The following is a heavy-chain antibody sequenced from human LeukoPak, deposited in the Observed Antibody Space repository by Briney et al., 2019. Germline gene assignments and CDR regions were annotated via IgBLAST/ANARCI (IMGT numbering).Heavy chain of an antibody. Sequence: PGGSLRLSCAASGFSFSSYAFHWVRQAPGKGLEWVAVISYDGTNQYYADSVKGRLTISRDNSKNTLYLQMNSLRDEDTSVYYCARDSRLSRWRGTSDYWGQGTLVTVSS. J-gene: IGHJ4*02. CDR1: GFSFSSYA. CDR2: ISYDGTNQ. D-gene: IGHD3-16*01. CDR3: ARDSRLSRWRGTSDY. V-gene: IGHV3-30-3*01.